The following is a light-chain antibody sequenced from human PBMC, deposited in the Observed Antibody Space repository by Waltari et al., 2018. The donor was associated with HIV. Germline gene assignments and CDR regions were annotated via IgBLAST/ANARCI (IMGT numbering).Light chain of an antibody. J-gene: IGLJ3*02. V-gene: IGLV1-40*01. CDR3: QSYDSSLTGWV. Sequence: QSVLTQPPSVSGAPGQRVPISCTGGSSNVGAGYDVHWYQQLPGTAPKLLIFVNINRPSGVSDRFSGSKSGTSASLAITRLQAEDEADYYCQSYDSSLTGWVFGGGTKLTVL. CDR1: SSNVGAGYD. CDR2: VNI.